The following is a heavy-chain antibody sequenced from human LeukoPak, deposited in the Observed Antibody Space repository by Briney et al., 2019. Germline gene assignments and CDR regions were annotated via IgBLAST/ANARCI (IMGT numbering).Heavy chain of an antibody. CDR1: GYSISSGYY. D-gene: IGHD2-15*01. CDR3: ARSVEGYCRGGSCYYYSYYMDV. V-gene: IGHV4-38-2*02. J-gene: IGHJ6*03. CDR2: IYHSGST. Sequence: SETLSLTCTVSGYSISSGYYWGWIRQPPGKGLEWIGSIYHSGSTYYNPSLKSRVTISVDTSKNQFSLKLSSVTAADTAVYYCARSVEGYCRGGSCYYYSYYMDVWGKGTTVTVSS.